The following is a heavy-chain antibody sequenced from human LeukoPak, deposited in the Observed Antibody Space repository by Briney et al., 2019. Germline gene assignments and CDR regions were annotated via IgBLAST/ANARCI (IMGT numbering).Heavy chain of an antibody. CDR2: ISAYNGNT. J-gene: IGHJ6*03. Sequence: GASVKVSCKASGYTFTSYGISWVRQAPGQGLEWMGWISAYNGNTNYAQKLQGRVTMTTDTSTSTAYMELRSLRSDDTAVYYCARGSGFQYRGITTNYYMDVWGKGTTVTVSS. CDR1: GYTFTSYG. D-gene: IGHD3-22*01. V-gene: IGHV1-18*01. CDR3: ARGSGFQYRGITTNYYMDV.